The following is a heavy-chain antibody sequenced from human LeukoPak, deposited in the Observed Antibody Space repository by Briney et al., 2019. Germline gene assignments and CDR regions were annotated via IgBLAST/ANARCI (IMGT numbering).Heavy chain of an antibody. Sequence: ASVKVSCKASGYTFTSYGISWVRQAPGQGLEWMGWISAYNGNTNYAQKLQGRVTMTTDTSTSTAYMELRSLRSDDTAVYYCARDQLRYFDWLTQDFYTMDVWGQGTTVTVSS. V-gene: IGHV1-18*01. CDR3: ARDQLRYFDWLTQDFYTMDV. CDR1: GYTFTSYG. J-gene: IGHJ6*02. CDR2: ISAYNGNT. D-gene: IGHD3-9*01.